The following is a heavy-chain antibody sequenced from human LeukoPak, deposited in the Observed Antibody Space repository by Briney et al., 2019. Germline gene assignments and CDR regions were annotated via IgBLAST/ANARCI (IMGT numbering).Heavy chain of an antibody. CDR3: ARDYCRSTTCRFDY. D-gene: IGHD2-2*01. CDR2: IKPDGSEI. J-gene: IGHJ4*02. V-gene: IGHV3-7*01. CDR1: GFTFSSYW. Sequence: GGSLRLSCAASGFTFSSYWMTWVRQAPGKGLEWVANIKPDGSEIYSVDSVKGRFTISRDNAKNSLYLQMNSLRAEDTAVYYCARDYCRSTTCRFDYWGQGTLVTVSS.